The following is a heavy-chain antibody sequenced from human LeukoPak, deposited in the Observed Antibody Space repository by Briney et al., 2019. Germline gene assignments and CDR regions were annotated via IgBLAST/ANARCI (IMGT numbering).Heavy chain of an antibody. CDR1: GGSISSGGHY. CDR2: IYYSGST. V-gene: IGHV4-31*03. Sequence: PSQTLSLTCTVSGGSISSGGHYWSWIRQHPGKGLEWNGYIYYSGSTYYNPSLKSRVTISVDTSKNQCSLKLSSVTAADTAVYYCAREYGGMPYFDYWGQGTLVTVSS. D-gene: IGHD4-23*01. J-gene: IGHJ4*02. CDR3: AREYGGMPYFDY.